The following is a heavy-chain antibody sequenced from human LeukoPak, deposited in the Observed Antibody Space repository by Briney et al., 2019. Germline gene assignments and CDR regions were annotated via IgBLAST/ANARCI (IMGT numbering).Heavy chain of an antibody. D-gene: IGHD3-10*01. J-gene: IGHJ4*02. V-gene: IGHV3-21*01. CDR3: ARAGGSGSYNFDY. Sequence: PGASLRLSCAASGFTFSSYSMNWVRQAPGKGLEWVSSISSSSSYIYYADSVKGRFTISRDNAKNSLYLQMNSLRAEDTAVYYCARAGGSGSYNFDYWGQGTLVTVSS. CDR2: ISSSSSYI. CDR1: GFTFSSYS.